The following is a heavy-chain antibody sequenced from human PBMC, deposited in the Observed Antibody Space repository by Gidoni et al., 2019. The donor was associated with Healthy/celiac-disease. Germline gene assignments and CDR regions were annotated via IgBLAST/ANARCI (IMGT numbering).Heavy chain of an antibody. CDR1: GGSFSGYY. Sequence: QVQLQQWGAGLLKPSETLSLTCAVYGGSFSGYYWSWIRQPPGKGLEWIGEINHSGSTNYNPSLKSRVTISVDTSKNQFSLKLSSVTAADTAVYYCARGKAPSFDYWGQGTLVTVSS. J-gene: IGHJ4*02. V-gene: IGHV4-34*01. CDR2: INHSGST. CDR3: ARGKAPSFDY.